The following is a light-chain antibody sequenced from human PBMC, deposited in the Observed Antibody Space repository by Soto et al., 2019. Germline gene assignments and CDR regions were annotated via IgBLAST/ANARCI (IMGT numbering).Light chain of an antibody. J-gene: IGKJ1*01. V-gene: IGKV3-20*01. CDR3: QQYDTSPAT. CDR1: ETIVNNY. CDR2: GAS. Sequence: DIVLTQSPGTLSSSPGERATLSCRASETIVNNYLAWYQQKPGQAPRLLIYGASSRATGIPDRFSGSGSGTDFTLTISRREPEDFAVYYCQQYDTSPATFGQGTKVEIK.